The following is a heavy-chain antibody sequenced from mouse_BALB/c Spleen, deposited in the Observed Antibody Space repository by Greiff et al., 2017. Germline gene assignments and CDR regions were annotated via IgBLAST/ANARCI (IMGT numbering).Heavy chain of an antibody. J-gene: IGHJ3*01. D-gene: IGHD1-1*01. CDR1: GFTFSDYY. CDR2: ISDGGSYT. Sequence: VQLKESGGGLVKPGGSLKLSCAASGFTFSDYYMYWVRQTPEKRLEWVATISDGGSYTYYPDSVKGRFTISRDNAKNNLYLQMSSLKSEDTAMYYCAREEDYGAYWGQGTLVTVSA. CDR3: AREEDYGAY. V-gene: IGHV5-4*02.